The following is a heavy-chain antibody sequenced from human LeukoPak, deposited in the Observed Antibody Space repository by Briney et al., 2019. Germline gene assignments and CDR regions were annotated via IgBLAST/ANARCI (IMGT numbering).Heavy chain of an antibody. CDR2: IIPIFGTA. Sequence: SVKVSCKASGGTFSSYAISWVRQAPGQGLEWMGGIIPIFGTANHAQKFQGGVTITADESTSTAYMELSSLRSEDTAVYYCARGGIAAAGSFDYWGQGTLVTVSS. V-gene: IGHV1-69*13. CDR3: ARGGIAAAGSFDY. D-gene: IGHD6-13*01. J-gene: IGHJ4*02. CDR1: GGTFSSYA.